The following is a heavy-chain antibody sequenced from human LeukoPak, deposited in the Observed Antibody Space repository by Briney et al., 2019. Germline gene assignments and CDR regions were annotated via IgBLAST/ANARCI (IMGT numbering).Heavy chain of an antibody. D-gene: IGHD6-19*01. V-gene: IGHV4-31*03. J-gene: IGHJ1*01. CDR3: ARALGSGWSQRE. Sequence: PSETLSLICTVSGGSIRSGDFYWSWIRQHPGKGLEWIGYIYYSGTTYYSPSLKSRVTISLDTSKNQFSLKLSSVTAADTAVYYCARALGSGWSQREWGQGNLVTVSS. CDR2: IYYSGTT. CDR1: GGSIRSGDFY.